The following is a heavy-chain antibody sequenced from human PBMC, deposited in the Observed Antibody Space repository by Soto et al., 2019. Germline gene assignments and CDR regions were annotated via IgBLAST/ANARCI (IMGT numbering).Heavy chain of an antibody. D-gene: IGHD4-4*01. CDR1: GVSISSGGYS. J-gene: IGHJ4*02. CDR3: ASGVTTVTTFDY. V-gene: IGHV4-30-2*01. Sequence: QLQLQESGSGLVKPSQTLSLTCAVSGVSISSGGYSWSWIRQPPGKGLGWIGYIYHSGSTYYNPSLKSRVTISVDRSKNHFSMKLSSVSAADTAVYYCASGVTTVTTFDYWGQGTLVTVSS. CDR2: IYHSGST.